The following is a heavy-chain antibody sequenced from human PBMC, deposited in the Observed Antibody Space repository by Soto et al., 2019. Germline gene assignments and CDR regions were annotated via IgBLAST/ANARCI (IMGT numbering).Heavy chain of an antibody. CDR1: GYTFTSYG. D-gene: IGHD4-17*01. Sequence: QVQLVQSGAEVKKPGASVKVSCKASGYTFTSYGISWVRQAPGQGLEWMGWISAYNGNTNYAQKLQGRVTMTTDTSTSTGYMELRSLRSDNTAVYYSERDTYCDYLDLLDFQHTGHGTLVTVSS. J-gene: IGHJ1*01. CDR2: ISAYNGNT. CDR3: ERDTYCDYLDLLDFQH. V-gene: IGHV1-18*01.